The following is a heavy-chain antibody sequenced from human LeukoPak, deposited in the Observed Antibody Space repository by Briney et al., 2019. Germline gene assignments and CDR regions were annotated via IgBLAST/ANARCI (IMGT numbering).Heavy chain of an antibody. Sequence: PSETLSLTCAVYGGSFSGYYWSWIRQPPGKGLEWIGEINHSGSTNYNPSLKSRVTISVDTSKNQFSLKLSSVTAADTAVYYCARGPSTGYSSGWPYYYYYYGMDVWGQGTTVTVSS. CDR3: ARGPSTGYSSGWPYYYYYYGMDV. J-gene: IGHJ6*02. CDR2: INHSGST. D-gene: IGHD6-19*01. CDR1: GGSFSGYY. V-gene: IGHV4-34*01.